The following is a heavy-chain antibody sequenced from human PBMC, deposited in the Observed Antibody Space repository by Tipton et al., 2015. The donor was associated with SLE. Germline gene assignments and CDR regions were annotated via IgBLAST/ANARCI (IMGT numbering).Heavy chain of an antibody. D-gene: IGHD6-6*01. CDR1: GGSISRYY. V-gene: IGHV4-59*01. CDR3: ARDEGRGSSSQLACDI. Sequence: LRLSCTVSGGSISRYYWSWIRQPPGKGLEWIGYIYYSGGTNYNPSLKSRVTISVDTSKNQFSLKLSSVTAADTAVYYCARDEGRGSSSQLACDILGHCTMVTVAS. CDR2: IYYSGGT. J-gene: IGHJ3*02.